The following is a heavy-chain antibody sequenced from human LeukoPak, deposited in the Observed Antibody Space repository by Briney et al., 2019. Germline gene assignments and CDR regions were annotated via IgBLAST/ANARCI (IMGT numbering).Heavy chain of an antibody. CDR3: ARDNRAFDP. Sequence: GGSLRLSCAASGFTFSSYAMLWVRQAPGKGLEYVSVISSNGGSTNYATSVQGRFTISRDNSKNTVYLQMGSLRAEDTAMYYCARDNRAFDPWGQGTLVTVSS. J-gene: IGHJ5*02. D-gene: IGHD3-16*02. CDR2: ISSNGGST. V-gene: IGHV3-64*01. CDR1: GFTFSSYA.